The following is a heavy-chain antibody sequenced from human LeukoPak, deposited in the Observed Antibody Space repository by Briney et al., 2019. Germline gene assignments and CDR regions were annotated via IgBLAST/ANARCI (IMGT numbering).Heavy chain of an antibody. CDR3: ARDISGYVNFDY. D-gene: IGHD5-12*01. CDR2: ISSGTYYM. CDR1: GFTFSSYS. Sequence: PGGSLRLSCAASGFTFSSYSMNWVRQAPGKGLKWVSSISSGTYYMYYADSVKGRFTISRDNAKNSLYLHMNSLRAEDTAMYYCARDISGYVNFDYWGQGTLVTVSS. J-gene: IGHJ4*02. V-gene: IGHV3-21*01.